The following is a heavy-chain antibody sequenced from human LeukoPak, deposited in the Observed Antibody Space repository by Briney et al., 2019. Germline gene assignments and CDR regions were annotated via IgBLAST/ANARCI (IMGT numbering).Heavy chain of an antibody. J-gene: IGHJ2*01. D-gene: IGHD1-26*01. V-gene: IGHV4-39*01. CDR2: ISYSGST. CDR3: ARRVYSGSYNWYFDL. Sequence: SETLSLTCTVSGDSITRSNYYWGWIRQPPGKGLEWIGSISYSGSTYNNPSLKSRVTISVDTSKNQFFLKLSSVTAPDTAVYYCARRVYSGSYNWYFDLWGRGTLVTVSS. CDR1: GDSITRSNYY.